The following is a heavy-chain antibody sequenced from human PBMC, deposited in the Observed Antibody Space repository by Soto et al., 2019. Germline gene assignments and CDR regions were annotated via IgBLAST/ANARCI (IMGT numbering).Heavy chain of an antibody. CDR3: ARAPVGFDTISSFDY. D-gene: IGHD6-25*01. CDR1: GDSVSRVGFD. V-gene: IGHV4-30-4*01. CDR2: IYSGGST. Sequence: TLTLTCTVSGDSVSRVGFDWAWLGRRPGRDLESIGYIYSGGSTYDRPSLESRMHMSLDATRNHYSLRLTSVTAADTAVYFCARAPVGFDTISSFDYWGQGKLVTVSS. J-gene: IGHJ4*02.